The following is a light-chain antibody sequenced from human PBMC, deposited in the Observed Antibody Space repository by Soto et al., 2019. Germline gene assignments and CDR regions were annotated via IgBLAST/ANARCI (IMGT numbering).Light chain of an antibody. CDR2: DVS. Sequence: ESVLTQSPATVSLSPGERATLSCRASQSVSSYLAWYQQKPGQAPRLLIYDVSNRATGIPARFSGSGSGTDFTLTISSLEPEDFAVYYCQQRSNWRWLTFGGGTKVDIK. V-gene: IGKV3-11*01. CDR3: QQRSNWRWLT. CDR1: QSVSSY. J-gene: IGKJ4*01.